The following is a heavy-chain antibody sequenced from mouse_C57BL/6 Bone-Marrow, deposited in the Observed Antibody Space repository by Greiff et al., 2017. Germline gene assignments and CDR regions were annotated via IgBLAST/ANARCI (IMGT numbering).Heavy chain of an antibody. D-gene: IGHD1-1*01. Sequence: EVQVVESGGGLVKPGGSLKLSCAASGFTFSDYGMHWVRQAPEKGLEWVAYISSGSSTIYYADTVKGRFTISRDNAKNTLFLQMTRLRSEDTAMYYCARRYGSSGYYYAMDYWGQGTSVTVSS. J-gene: IGHJ4*01. CDR3: ARRYGSSGYYYAMDY. V-gene: IGHV5-17*01. CDR1: GFTFSDYG. CDR2: ISSGSSTI.